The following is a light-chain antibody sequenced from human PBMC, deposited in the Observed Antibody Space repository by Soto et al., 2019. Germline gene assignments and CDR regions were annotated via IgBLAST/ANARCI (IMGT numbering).Light chain of an antibody. J-gene: IGKJ3*01. CDR3: QRRGT. V-gene: IGKV1-39*01. Sequence: DMPMTQSPSSMSASVGDRVTITCRASQSISTYLNWYQQKPGKAPKVLIYEASSLQSGVPSRFSGSGSGTDFTLTSSSLQPEDFATYYCQRRGTFGPGTKVAIK. CDR2: EAS. CDR1: QSISTY.